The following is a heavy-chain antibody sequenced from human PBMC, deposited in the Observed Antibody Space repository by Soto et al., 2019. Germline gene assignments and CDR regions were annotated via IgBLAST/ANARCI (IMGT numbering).Heavy chain of an antibody. V-gene: IGHV3-74*01. D-gene: IGHD3-10*01. CDR3: ARPNGESIHYYHGMHV. CDR1: GFTFSSYW. Sequence: PGGSLRLSCAASGFTFSSYWMHWVRQAPGKGLVWVSRISTDGSSTSYADSVKGRFTISRDNAKNTLYLQMNSLRAEDTAVYYCARPNGESIHYYHGMHVWGQGTTVTVSS. CDR2: ISTDGSST. J-gene: IGHJ6*02.